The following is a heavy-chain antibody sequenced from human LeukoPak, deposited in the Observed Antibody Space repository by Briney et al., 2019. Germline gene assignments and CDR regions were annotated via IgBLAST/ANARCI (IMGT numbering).Heavy chain of an antibody. CDR1: GYTFTSYD. J-gene: IGHJ6*03. CDR3: ARDLHRVVVRGVPHYYYYMDV. Sequence: ASVKVSCKASGYTFTSYDINWVRQATGQGLEWMGWMNPNSGNTGYAQKLQGRVTMTTDTSTSTAYMELRSLRSDDMAVYYCARDLHRVVVRGVPHYYYYMDVWGKGTTVTISS. D-gene: IGHD3-10*01. CDR2: MNPNSGNT. V-gene: IGHV1-8*02.